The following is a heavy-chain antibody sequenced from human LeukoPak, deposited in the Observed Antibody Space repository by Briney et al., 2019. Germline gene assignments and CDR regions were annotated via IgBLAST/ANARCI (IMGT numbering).Heavy chain of an antibody. D-gene: IGHD3-22*01. CDR1: GFTFSSYA. V-gene: IGHV3-23*01. CDR2: ISGSGDNT. CDR3: AKGSYYDSSGSFYFDY. J-gene: IGHJ4*02. Sequence: PGGSLRLSCAACGFTFSSYAMSWVRQAPGKGLDWVSGISGSGDNTYYADSVKGRFTISRDNSKNTLYVQVNSLGTEDTAAYYCAKGSYYDSSGSFYFDYWGQGTLVTVSS.